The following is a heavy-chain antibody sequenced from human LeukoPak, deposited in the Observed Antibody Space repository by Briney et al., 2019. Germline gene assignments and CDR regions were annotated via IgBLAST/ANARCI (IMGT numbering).Heavy chain of an antibody. CDR2: ISAYNGNT. Sequence: ASVTVSCKASGYTFPSYGISWVRPAPGQGLEWMGWISAYNGNTHYAHKLQGRVTMTADTSTSTSYMGLRSLRSDDTAVYYCARDSTPSISSDLDYWGQGTLGTVSS. CDR1: GYTFPSYG. V-gene: IGHV1-18*01. D-gene: IGHD6-6*01. CDR3: ARDSTPSISSDLDY. J-gene: IGHJ4*02.